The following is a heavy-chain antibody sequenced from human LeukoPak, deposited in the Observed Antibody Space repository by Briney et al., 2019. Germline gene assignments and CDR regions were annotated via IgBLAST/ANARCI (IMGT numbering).Heavy chain of an antibody. CDR1: GFTFDDYA. V-gene: IGHV3-9*01. Sequence: PGGSLRLSCAASGFTFDDYAMHWVRQAPGKGLEWVSGISWNSGSIGYADSVKGRFTISRDNAKNSLYLQMNSLRAEDTALYYCAKDSKGYSSSWYYFDYWGQGTLVTVSS. J-gene: IGHJ4*02. CDR2: ISWNSGSI. D-gene: IGHD6-13*01. CDR3: AKDSKGYSSSWYYFDY.